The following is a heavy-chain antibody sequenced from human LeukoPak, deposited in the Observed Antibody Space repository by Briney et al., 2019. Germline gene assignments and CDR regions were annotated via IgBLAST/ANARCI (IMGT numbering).Heavy chain of an antibody. Sequence: GGSLRLSCAASGFTFSSYSMNWVRQAPGKGLEWVSSISSSSSYIYYADSVKGRFTISRDNAKNSLYLQMNSLRAEDTAVYYCARAPSGYYDILTGIGPGDYWGQGTLVTVSS. CDR2: ISSSSSYI. V-gene: IGHV3-21*01. CDR3: ARAPSGYYDILTGIGPGDY. CDR1: GFTFSSYS. J-gene: IGHJ4*02. D-gene: IGHD3-9*01.